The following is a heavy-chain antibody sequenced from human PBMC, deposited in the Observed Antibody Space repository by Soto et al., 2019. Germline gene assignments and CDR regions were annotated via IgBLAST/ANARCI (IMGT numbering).Heavy chain of an antibody. D-gene: IGHD3-3*01. V-gene: IGHV3-23*01. CDR2: IRGDGDTT. Sequence: GGSLRLSCAVSGFTFSRFAMSWVRQAPGKGLEWVSAIRGDGDTTSYADSVKGRFTISRDNSKNTLYLQMKTLTAEDTAVYYCAKGIRWEWGQNWFDSWGHGTLVTVS. CDR3: AKGIRWEWGQNWFDS. J-gene: IGHJ5*01. CDR1: GFTFSRFA.